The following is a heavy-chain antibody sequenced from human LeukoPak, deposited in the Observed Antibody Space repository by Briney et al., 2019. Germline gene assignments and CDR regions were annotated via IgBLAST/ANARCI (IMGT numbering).Heavy chain of an antibody. CDR1: GYTFTDYY. CDR3: ARASYYYDSSGYPGYYFDY. CDR2: INPNSGGT. J-gene: IGHJ4*02. V-gene: IGHV1-2*02. D-gene: IGHD3-22*01. Sequence: ASVKVSCKASGYTFTDYYMHWVRQAPGQGLEWMGWINPNSGGTNYAQKFQGRVTMTKDTSISTAYMELSRLRSDDTAVYYCARASYYYDSSGYPGYYFDYWGQGTLVTVSS.